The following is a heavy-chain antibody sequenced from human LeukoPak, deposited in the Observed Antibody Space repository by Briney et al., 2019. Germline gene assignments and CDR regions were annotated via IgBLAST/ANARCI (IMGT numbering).Heavy chain of an antibody. CDR1: GDSISSSIYY. CDR3: ARQGGDTMVRGVVRDWFDP. CDR2: IYYNGYT. V-gene: IGHV4-39*01. D-gene: IGHD3-10*01. J-gene: IGHJ5*02. Sequence: SETLSLTCTVSGDSISSSIYYWGWIRQPPGKRLEWIVCIYYNGYTYYTSSLKSRVTIFVNTSKNQFSLKLISVTAADTAVYYCARQGGDTMVRGVVRDWFDPWGQGTLVTVSS.